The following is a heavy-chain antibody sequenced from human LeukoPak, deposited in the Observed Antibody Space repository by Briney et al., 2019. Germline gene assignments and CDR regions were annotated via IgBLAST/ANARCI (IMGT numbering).Heavy chain of an antibody. CDR3: ARDSGSSGWYGDDFDY. Sequence: GASVKVSCKVSGYTLTELSMHWVRQAPGKGLEWMGGFDPEDGETIYAQKFQGRVTMTEDTSTDTAYMELRSLRSDDTAVYYCARDSGSSGWYGDDFDYWGQGTLVTVSS. J-gene: IGHJ4*02. D-gene: IGHD6-19*01. CDR1: GYTLTELS. CDR2: FDPEDGET. V-gene: IGHV1-24*01.